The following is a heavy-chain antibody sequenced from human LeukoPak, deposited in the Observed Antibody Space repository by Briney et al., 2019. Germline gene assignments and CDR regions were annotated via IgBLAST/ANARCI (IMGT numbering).Heavy chain of an antibody. V-gene: IGHV3-23*01. J-gene: IGHJ4*02. CDR2: ISGGTT. D-gene: IGHD3-10*01. CDR3: AKSVYHSGNY. Sequence: GGSLRLSCAASGFTISTYGMSWVRQAPGKGLEWVSSISGGTTYYADSVKGRFPISRDNSKNTVSLQKNSLRAEDTAVYYCAKSVYHSGNYWGQGTLVTVSS. CDR1: GFTISTYG.